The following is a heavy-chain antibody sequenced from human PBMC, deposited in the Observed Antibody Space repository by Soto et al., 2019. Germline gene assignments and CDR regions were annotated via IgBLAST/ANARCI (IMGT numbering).Heavy chain of an antibody. CDR3: ARMVRGVNAFDI. D-gene: IGHD3-10*01. CDR1: SGSISSSNW. Sequence: SETLSLTCAVSSGSISSSNWWSWVRQPPGKGLEWIGEIYHSGSTNYNPSLKSRVTISVDKSKNQFSLKLSSVTAADTAVYYCARMVRGVNAFDIWGQGTMFTVSS. CDR2: IYHSGST. V-gene: IGHV4-4*02. J-gene: IGHJ3*02.